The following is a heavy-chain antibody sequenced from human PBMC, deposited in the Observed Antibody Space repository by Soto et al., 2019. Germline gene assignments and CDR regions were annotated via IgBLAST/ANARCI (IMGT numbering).Heavy chain of an antibody. CDR3: ARHHDS. CDR2: IYYSGST. Sequence: PSETLSLTCTVSGASISTYYWSWVRQPPGKGLEWTGYIYYSGSTNYNPSLKSRVTISVDTSKNQFSLKLSSVTAADTAVYYCARHHDSWGQGTLVTVSS. CDR1: GASISTYY. V-gene: IGHV4-59*08. J-gene: IGHJ4*02.